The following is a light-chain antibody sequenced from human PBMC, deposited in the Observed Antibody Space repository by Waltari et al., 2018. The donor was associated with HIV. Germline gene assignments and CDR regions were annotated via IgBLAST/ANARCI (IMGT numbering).Light chain of an antibody. CDR1: SLRSYY. V-gene: IGLV3-19*01. Sequence: SSELTQDPAVSVALGQTVRITCQGDSLRSYYASWNQQKPGQAPVLVTYGTNNRPSGIPDRFSGSSSGDTASLTITGAQAEDEADYYCNCRDSSGLYVFGTGTKVTVL. CDR2: GTN. CDR3: NCRDSSGLYV. J-gene: IGLJ1*01.